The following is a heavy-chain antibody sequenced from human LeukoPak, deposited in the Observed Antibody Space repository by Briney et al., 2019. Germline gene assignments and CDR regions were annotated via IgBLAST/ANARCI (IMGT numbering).Heavy chain of an antibody. Sequence: ASVKVSCKASGYTFTSSYINWVRQAPGQGLEWMGWVSAYNGKTSYVQNFQGRVTMTTDSSTNTAYMDLTGLTSDDTAVYYCARGETYYPCIDYWGQGTLVTVSS. D-gene: IGHD1-26*01. CDR1: GYTFTSSY. V-gene: IGHV1-18*01. CDR3: ARGETYYPCIDY. J-gene: IGHJ4*02. CDR2: VSAYNGKT.